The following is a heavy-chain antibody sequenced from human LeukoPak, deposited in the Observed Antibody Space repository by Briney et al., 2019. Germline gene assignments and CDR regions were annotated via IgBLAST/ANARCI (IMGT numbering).Heavy chain of an antibody. D-gene: IGHD6-13*01. CDR2: ISGSGAST. V-gene: IGHV3-23*01. CDR3: ARAYSSSWYYYY. Sequence: SGISGSGASTFYADSVKGRFTISRDNSKNTLYLQMNSLGAEDTAIYYCARAYSSSWYYYYWGQGTLVTVSS. J-gene: IGHJ4*02.